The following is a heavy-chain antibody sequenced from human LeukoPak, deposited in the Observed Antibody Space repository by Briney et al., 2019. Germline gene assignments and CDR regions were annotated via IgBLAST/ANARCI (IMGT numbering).Heavy chain of an antibody. D-gene: IGHD3-22*01. J-gene: IGHJ4*02. V-gene: IGHV3-7*01. CDR2: IKQDGSQK. CDR1: KFIISDYW. Sequence: GGSLRLSCIASKFIISDYWMNWVRQAPGKGLEWVANIKQDGSQKYYVDSVKGRFTISRDNAKNSVYLQMNSLRAEDTAVYYCARSYGDYYDSSGYYQQYVDYWGQGTLVTVSS. CDR3: ARSYGDYYDSSGYYQQYVDY.